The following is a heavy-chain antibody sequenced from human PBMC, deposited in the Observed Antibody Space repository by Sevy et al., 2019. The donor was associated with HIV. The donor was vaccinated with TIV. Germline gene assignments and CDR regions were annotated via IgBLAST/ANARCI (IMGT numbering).Heavy chain of an antibody. CDR2: ISYDGSNK. CDR3: AKDGHQYSFDY. CDR1: GFTFSSYG. V-gene: IGHV3-30*18. Sequence: GGSLRLSCAASGFTFSSYGMHWVRQAPGKGLEWVAAISYDGSNKYYADSVKGRFTISRDNSKNTLYLQMNSLRAEDTAVYYCAKDGHQYSFDYWGQGTLVTVSS. J-gene: IGHJ4*02.